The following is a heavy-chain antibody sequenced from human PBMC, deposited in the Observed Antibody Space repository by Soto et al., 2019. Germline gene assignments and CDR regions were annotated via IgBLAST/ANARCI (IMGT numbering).Heavy chain of an antibody. J-gene: IGHJ4*02. D-gene: IGHD6-19*01. CDR2: IYYSGST. CDR3: ARSFVIAVAGTVDY. CDR1: GGSISSSSYY. Sequence: TLSLTCTVSGGSISSSSYYWGWIRQPPGKGLEWIGSIYYSGSTYYNPSLKSRVTISVDTSKNQFSLKLSSVTAADTAVYYCARSFVIAVAGTVDYWGQGTLVTVSS. V-gene: IGHV4-39*01.